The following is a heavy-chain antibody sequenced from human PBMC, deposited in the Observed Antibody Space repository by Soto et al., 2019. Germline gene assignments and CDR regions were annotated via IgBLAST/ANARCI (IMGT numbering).Heavy chain of an antibody. J-gene: IGHJ4*02. Sequence: GGSLRLSCAASGFTVSSNYMSWVRQAPGKGLEWVSVIYSGGSTYYADSVKGRFTISRDNSKNTLYLQMNSLRAEDTAVYYCARSLVGVAVAGTEYYFDYWGQGTLVTVSS. V-gene: IGHV3-66*01. CDR1: GFTVSSNY. CDR2: IYSGGST. CDR3: ARSLVGVAVAGTEYYFDY. D-gene: IGHD6-19*01.